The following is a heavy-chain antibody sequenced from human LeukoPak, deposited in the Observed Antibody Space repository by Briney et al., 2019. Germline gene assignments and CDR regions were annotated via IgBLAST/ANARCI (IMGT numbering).Heavy chain of an antibody. V-gene: IGHV3-15*01. CDR2: IKSKTDGGTT. CDR3: TTEEYSEGTIARKN. CDR1: GFTFSNAW. Sequence: PGGSLRLSCAASGFTFSNAWMSWVRQAPGKGLEWVGRIKSKTDGGTTDYAAPVKGRFTISRDDSKSTLYLQMNSLKTEDTAVYYCTTEEYSEGTIARKNWGQGTLVTASS. D-gene: IGHD5-12*01. J-gene: IGHJ4*02.